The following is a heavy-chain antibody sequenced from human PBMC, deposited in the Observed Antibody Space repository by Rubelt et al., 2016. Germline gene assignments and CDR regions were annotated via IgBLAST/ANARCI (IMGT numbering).Heavy chain of an antibody. D-gene: IGHD3-9*01. V-gene: IGHV3-72*01. Sequence: DVQLVESGGELVQPGGSLRLSCAASGFDFSAYWMNCVRQHPGKGLEWVGRNRNKANSYTTEYTAYVRGRLTISRDDSKNSLFLQMNSLKTEDTAMYYCTRDFDGRVSWGQGTLVTVSS. CDR3: TRDFDGRVS. J-gene: IGHJ5*02. CDR2: NRNKANSYTT. CDR1: GFDFSAYW.